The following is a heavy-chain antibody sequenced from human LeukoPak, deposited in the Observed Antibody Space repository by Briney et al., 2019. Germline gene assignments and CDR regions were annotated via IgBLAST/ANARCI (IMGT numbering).Heavy chain of an antibody. CDR3: AVYSSGLGY. Sequence: ASVKVSCKASGYTFTSYAMHWVRQAPGQRLEWMGWINAGNGNTKHSQKFQGRVTITRDTSASTAYMELGSLRSEDTAVYYCAVYSSGLGYWGQGTLVTVSS. CDR1: GYTFTSYA. J-gene: IGHJ4*02. D-gene: IGHD6-19*01. V-gene: IGHV1-3*01. CDR2: INAGNGNT.